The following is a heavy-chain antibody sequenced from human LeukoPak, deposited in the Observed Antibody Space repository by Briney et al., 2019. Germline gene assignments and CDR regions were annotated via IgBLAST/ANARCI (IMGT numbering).Heavy chain of an antibody. J-gene: IGHJ5*02. CDR3: ARGGYYWGA. CDR2: IKEDGSEQ. Sequence: GGSLRLPCAASGFTFSSYWMSWVRQAPGKGLEWVASIKEDGSEQYYVDSVKGRFTISRDNAKNSLYLQMNSLRAEDMAVYYCARGGYYWGAWGQGTQVTVSS. D-gene: IGHD1-1*01. V-gene: IGHV3-7*01. CDR1: GFTFSSYW.